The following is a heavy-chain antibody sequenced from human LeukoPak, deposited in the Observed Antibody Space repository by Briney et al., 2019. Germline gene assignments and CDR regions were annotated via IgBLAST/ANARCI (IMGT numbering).Heavy chain of an antibody. J-gene: IGHJ1*01. CDR3: ARILSSSWYEYFHH. CDR1: GHTFTGYY. Sequence: SVKVSCKASGHTFTGYYMHWVRQAPGQGLEWMGAIIPIFGTANYAQKFQGRVTITADESTSTAYMELSSLRSEDTAVYYCARILSSSWYEYFHHWGQGTLATVSS. V-gene: IGHV1-69*13. D-gene: IGHD6-19*01. CDR2: IIPIFGTA.